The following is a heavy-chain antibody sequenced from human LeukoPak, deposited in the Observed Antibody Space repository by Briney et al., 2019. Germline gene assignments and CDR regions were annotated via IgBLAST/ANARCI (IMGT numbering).Heavy chain of an antibody. Sequence: SESLSLTCVVSGGSVNGGGYSWSWIRQPPGKGLEWIGYIYDTGSTLYNPSLESRLTISIDTSKNQFSLRLSSVTAADTAVYFCARYSLSREDFQDWGQGTLVTVSS. CDR1: GGSVNGGGYS. CDR3: ARYSLSREDFQD. V-gene: IGHV4-30-4*07. CDR2: IYDTGST. D-gene: IGHD6-13*01. J-gene: IGHJ1*01.